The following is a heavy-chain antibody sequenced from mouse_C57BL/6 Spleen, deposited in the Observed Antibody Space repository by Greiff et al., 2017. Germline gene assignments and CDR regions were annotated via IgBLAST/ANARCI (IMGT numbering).Heavy chain of an antibody. CDR2: IDPENGDT. CDR1: GFNIKDDY. V-gene: IGHV14-4*01. Sequence: EVKLMESGAELVRPGASVKLSCTASGFNIKDDYMHWVKQRPEQGLEWIGWIDPENGDTEYASKFQGKATITADTSSNTAYLQLSSLTSEDTAVYYCTTLGGYDGRDYYAMDYWGQGTSVTVSS. J-gene: IGHJ4*01. CDR3: TTLGGYDGRDYYAMDY. D-gene: IGHD2-2*01.